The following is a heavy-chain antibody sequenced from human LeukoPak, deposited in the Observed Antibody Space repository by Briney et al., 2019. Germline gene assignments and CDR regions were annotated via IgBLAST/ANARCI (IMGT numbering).Heavy chain of an antibody. CDR1: GFTFSSYA. Sequence: GGSLRLSCAASGFTFSSYAMSWIRQAPGKGLEWLLAISPTTGTTFYADSVKGRFTISRDNSKNTLYLQMNILRAEDMAVYYCATKTSIGVRYFDYWGQGSLVTVSS. CDR2: ISPTTGTT. CDR3: ATKTSIGVRYFDY. D-gene: IGHD2-8*01. V-gene: IGHV3-23*01. J-gene: IGHJ4*02.